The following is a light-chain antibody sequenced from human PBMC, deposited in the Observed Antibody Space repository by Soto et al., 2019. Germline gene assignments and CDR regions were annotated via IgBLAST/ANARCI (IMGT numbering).Light chain of an antibody. Sequence: EIVLTQSPATLSLSPGERATLSCRASQSVSSSYLAWYQQKPGQAPRLLIYRTSNRATGIPDRFSGSGSGTDFTLTISRLEPEDFAVYFCQHYGNSLWTFGQGTKVDIK. CDR1: QSVSSSY. V-gene: IGKV3-20*01. CDR3: QHYGNSLWT. CDR2: RTS. J-gene: IGKJ1*01.